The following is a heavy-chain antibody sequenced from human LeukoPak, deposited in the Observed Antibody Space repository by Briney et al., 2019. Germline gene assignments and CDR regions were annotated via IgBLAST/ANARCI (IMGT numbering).Heavy chain of an antibody. CDR3: AKWNTRDGYNSRYYYYGMDV. J-gene: IGHJ6*02. Sequence: PGGSLRLSSAASGFTFISYAMTWVRQAPGKGLEWVSAIIGSGGSTYYADSVKGRFTISRDNSKNTLYLQMNSLRAEDTAVYYCAKWNTRDGYNSRYYYYGMDVWGQGTTVTVSS. CDR1: GFTFISYA. D-gene: IGHD5-24*01. CDR2: IIGSGGST. V-gene: IGHV3-23*01.